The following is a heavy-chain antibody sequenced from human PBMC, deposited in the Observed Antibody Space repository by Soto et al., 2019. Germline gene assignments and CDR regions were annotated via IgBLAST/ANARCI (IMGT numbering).Heavy chain of an antibody. CDR1: GYTFTRYY. J-gene: IGHJ5*02. V-gene: IGHV1-46*01. Sequence: ASVKVSCNASGYTFTRYYMHWVRQAPGQGLEWMGIINHSDSSTSYAQKFQGRVTMTRETSTSTKYLELSRLRSEDKAVYYCARDPNSSGGPFDPWGQGTLVTVSS. CDR2: INHSDSST. CDR3: ARDPNSSGGPFDP. D-gene: IGHD1-1*01.